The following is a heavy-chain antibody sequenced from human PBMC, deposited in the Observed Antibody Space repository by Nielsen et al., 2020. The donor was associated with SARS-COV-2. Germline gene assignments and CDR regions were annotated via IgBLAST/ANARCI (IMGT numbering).Heavy chain of an antibody. D-gene: IGHD4-17*01. CDR2: ISAYNGNT. J-gene: IGHJ4*02. V-gene: IGHV1-18*01. CDR1: GATFSSYG. Sequence: ASVKVSCKASGATFSSYGISWVRQAPGQGLEWMGWISAYNGNTNYAQKLQGRVTMTTDTSTSTAYMELRSLRSDDTAVYYCARGDSTVTTYYFDYWGQGTLVTVSS. CDR3: ARGDSTVTTYYFDY.